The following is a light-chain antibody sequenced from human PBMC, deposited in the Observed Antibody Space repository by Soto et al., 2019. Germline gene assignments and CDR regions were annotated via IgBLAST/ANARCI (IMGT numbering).Light chain of an antibody. J-gene: IGKJ1*01. CDR3: QQYGRSGT. CDR1: QSVSSN. CDR2: GAS. V-gene: IGKV3-20*01. Sequence: TQAPATLSVSPGERPTLSCRASQSVSSNLAWYQQKPGQAPRLLIYGASNRATGIPDRFSGSGSGTDFTLTISRLEPEDFAVYYCQQYGRSGTFGQGPKVDI.